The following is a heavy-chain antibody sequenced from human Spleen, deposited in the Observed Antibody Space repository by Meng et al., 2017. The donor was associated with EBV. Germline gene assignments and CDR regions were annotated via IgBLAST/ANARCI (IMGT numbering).Heavy chain of an antibody. CDR3: ARDGPGYGYFDF. CDR2: ISTYNGGT. Sequence: QVQLVQSGSEVKKPGASVKVSYKTSGYTFPNYGINWVRQAPGQGLEWMGCISTYNGGTKYAQKFQGRVTMTTDTSTTTVYMELRSLRSDDTAVYYCARDGPGYGYFDFWGQGSLVTVSS. J-gene: IGHJ4*02. CDR1: GYTFPNYG. D-gene: IGHD5-18*01. V-gene: IGHV1-18*01.